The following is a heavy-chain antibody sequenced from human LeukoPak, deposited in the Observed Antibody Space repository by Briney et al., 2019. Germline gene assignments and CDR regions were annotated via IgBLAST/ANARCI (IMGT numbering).Heavy chain of an antibody. CDR3: ARDRIVGARGDFDY. CDR2: ISSSGSYI. V-gene: IGHV3-21*01. J-gene: IGHJ4*02. D-gene: IGHD1-26*01. CDR1: GFSFSSYN. Sequence: GRSLRLSCAASGFSFSSYNMNWVRQAPGKGLEWVSSISSSGSYIYYADSVKGRFTISRDNAKNSLYLQMNSLRAEDTAVYYCARDRIVGARGDFDYWGQGTLVTASS.